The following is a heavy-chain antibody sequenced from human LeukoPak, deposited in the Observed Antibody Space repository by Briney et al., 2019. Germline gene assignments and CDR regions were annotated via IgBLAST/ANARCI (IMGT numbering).Heavy chain of an antibody. V-gene: IGHV6-1*01. D-gene: IGHD6-6*01. CDR3: ARGEGRNMAARHSWFDP. CDR1: GDSVSGNSAA. J-gene: IGHJ5*02. CDR2: TYYRYKWYN. Sequence: SQTLSLTCAISGDSVSGNSAAWNWIRQSPSRGLEWLGRTYYRYKWYNDYAVSVKSRITINPDTSKNQFSLQLNSVTPEDTAVYYCARGEGRNMAARHSWFDPWGQGTLVTVSS.